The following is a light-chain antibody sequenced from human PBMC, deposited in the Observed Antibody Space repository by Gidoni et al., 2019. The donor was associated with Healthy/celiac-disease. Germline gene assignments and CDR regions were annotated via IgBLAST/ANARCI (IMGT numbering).Light chain of an antibody. V-gene: IGLV2-14*01. CDR1: SSDVGGYNY. CDR2: DVS. J-gene: IGLJ2*01. CDR3: SSYTSSSTLS. Sequence: QSALTQLASVSGSPGQSITISCTGTSSDVGGYNYVSWYQQHPGKAPKLMIYDVSNRHSGVSNRFSGSKSGNTASLTISGLQAEDEADYYCSSYTSSSTLSFGGGTKLTVL.